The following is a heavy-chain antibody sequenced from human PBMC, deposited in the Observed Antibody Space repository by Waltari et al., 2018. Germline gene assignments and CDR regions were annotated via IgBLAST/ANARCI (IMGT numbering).Heavy chain of an antibody. V-gene: IGHV4-4*07. Sequence: QVQLQESGPGLVKPSETLSLTCTVSGDSISSYYWSWIRPPAGKGLELIGRIYTSGSSNYNPSLKSRLTMSVDTSNNQISLKLSSVTAADTAVYYCARDRGVGNSGSPYRWFDPWGQGTLVTVSS. D-gene: IGHD1-26*01. J-gene: IGHJ5*02. CDR3: ARDRGVGNSGSPYRWFDP. CDR1: GDSISSYY. CDR2: IYTSGSS.